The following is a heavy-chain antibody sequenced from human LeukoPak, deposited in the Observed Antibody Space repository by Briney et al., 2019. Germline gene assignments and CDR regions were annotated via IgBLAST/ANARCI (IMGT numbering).Heavy chain of an antibody. CDR3: ARGQWSGKAFDI. V-gene: IGHV1-46*01. CDR1: GYTFTSYY. J-gene: IGHJ3*02. CDR2: INPSGGST. D-gene: IGHD3-10*01. Sequence: ASVKVSCKASGYTFTSYYMHWVRQAPGQGLEWMGIINPSGGSTSYAQKFQGRVTMTRNTSINTAYMELSSLRSEDTAVYYCARGQWSGKAFDIWGQGTMVTVSS.